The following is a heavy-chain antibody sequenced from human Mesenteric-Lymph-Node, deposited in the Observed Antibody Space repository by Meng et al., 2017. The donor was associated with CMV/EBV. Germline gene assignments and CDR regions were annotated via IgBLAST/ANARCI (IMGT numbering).Heavy chain of an antibody. CDR2: IYTGDST. CDR3: AREDNGNPFDY. D-gene: IGHD1-1*01. V-gene: IGHV3-66*01. J-gene: IGHJ4*02. CDR1: GVTVSNKY. Sequence: LSGAASGVTVSNKYMSWVRQAPGKGLEWVSVIYTGDSTYYADSVEGRFSISRDNSKNTLYLQMNSLRVEDTAVYYCAREDNGNPFDYWGQGTLVTVSS.